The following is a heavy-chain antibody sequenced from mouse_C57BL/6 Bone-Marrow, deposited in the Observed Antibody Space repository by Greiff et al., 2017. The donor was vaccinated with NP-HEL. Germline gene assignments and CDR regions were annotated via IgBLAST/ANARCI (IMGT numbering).Heavy chain of an antibody. CDR1: GFNIKDDY. Sequence: VQLKESGAELVRPGASVKLSCTASGFNIKDDYMHWVKQRPEQGLEWIGWIDPENGDTEYASKIQGKATITADTSSNTAYLQLSSLTSEDTAVYYCTPYGNPWFAYWGQGTLVTVSA. CDR3: TPYGNPWFAY. J-gene: IGHJ3*01. V-gene: IGHV14-4*01. CDR2: IDPENGDT. D-gene: IGHD2-1*01.